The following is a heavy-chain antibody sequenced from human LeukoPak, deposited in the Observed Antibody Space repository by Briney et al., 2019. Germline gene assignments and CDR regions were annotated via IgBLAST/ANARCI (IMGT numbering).Heavy chain of an antibody. CDR1: GFTFSSYG. V-gene: IGHV3-30*03. Sequence: GGSLRLSCAASGFTFSSYGMHWVRQAPGKGLEWVAVISYDGSNKYYADSVKGRFTISRDNSKNTLYLQMNSLRAEDTAVYYCARDARYYFDYWGQGTLVTVSS. J-gene: IGHJ4*02. CDR3: ARDARYYFDY. CDR2: ISYDGSNK.